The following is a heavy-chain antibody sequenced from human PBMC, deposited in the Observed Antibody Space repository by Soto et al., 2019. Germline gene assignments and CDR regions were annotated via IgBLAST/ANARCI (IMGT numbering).Heavy chain of an antibody. J-gene: IGHJ4*02. D-gene: IGHD3-22*01. CDR2: IKSEIDGGTT. CDR3: TTALRYYDLGY. CDR1: GFTFSNAW. V-gene: IGHV3-15*07. Sequence: EVQLVESGGGLVKPGGSLRLSCAASGFTFSNAWMNWVRQAPGKGLEWVGRIKSEIDGGTTDYAAPVKGRFTISRDDSKNTLYLQMNSLKTEDTAVYYCTTALRYYDLGYWGQGTLVTVSS.